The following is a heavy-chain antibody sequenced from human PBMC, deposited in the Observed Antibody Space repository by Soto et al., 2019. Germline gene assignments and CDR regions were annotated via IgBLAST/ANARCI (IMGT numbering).Heavy chain of an antibody. J-gene: IGHJ4*02. V-gene: IGHV2-5*02. CDR2: IYWDDDE. CDR1: GFSLTTSGVG. CDR3: ARHIWTTDY. Sequence: SGPTLVNPTQTLTLTCTFSGFSLTTSGVGVGWIRQPPGKALEWVALIYWDDDERHSPSLKSRLTITKDSSQNQVVLTLTTMAPVDTATYYCARHIWTTDYWGQGTLVTVSS. D-gene: IGHD1-20*01.